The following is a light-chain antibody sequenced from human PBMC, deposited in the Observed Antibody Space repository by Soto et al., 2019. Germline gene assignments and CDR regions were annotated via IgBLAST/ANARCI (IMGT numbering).Light chain of an antibody. J-gene: IGKJ5*01. V-gene: IGKV3D-15*01. CDR1: QSVSSN. CDR2: GVY. Sequence: EIVMTQSPTILSVSPGERATLSCRASQSVSSNLAWYQQKPGQPPRLLMYGVYTRAPGTPARFSGSGSGTEFTLTISSLQSEDFALYYCQQYNKWPLITFGQGTRLEIK. CDR3: QQYNKWPLIT.